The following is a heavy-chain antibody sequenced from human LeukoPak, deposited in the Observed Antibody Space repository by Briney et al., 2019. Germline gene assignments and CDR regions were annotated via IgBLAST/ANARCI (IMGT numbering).Heavy chain of an antibody. CDR3: ARVLRGRSDTSGYITYLFDY. V-gene: IGHV2-70*11. J-gene: IGHJ4*02. CDR1: GFSLSTSGMC. CDR2: IDWDDDK. D-gene: IGHD3-22*01. Sequence: SGPTLVKPTQTLTLTCTFSGFSLSTSGMCVSWIRQPPGKALEWLARIDWDDDKYYSTSLKTRLTISEDTSKNQVVLTMTNMDPVDTATYYCARVLRGRSDTSGYITYLFDYWGQGTLVTVSS.